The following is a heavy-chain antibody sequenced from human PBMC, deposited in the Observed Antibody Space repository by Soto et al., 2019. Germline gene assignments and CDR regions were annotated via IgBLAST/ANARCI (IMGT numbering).Heavy chain of an antibody. V-gene: IGHV3-48*02. CDR2: ITDSSDTV. D-gene: IGHD3-3*01. CDR3: ARDFGHGYYLDY. Sequence: GSLRLSCVASGFSFSNYNMNWVRQAPGRGLEWVSYITDSSDTVHYADSVRGRFTISRDNAESSLYLQMNSLRDEDTAVYFCARDFGHGYYLDYWGRGTLVTVSS. J-gene: IGHJ4*02. CDR1: GFSFSNYN.